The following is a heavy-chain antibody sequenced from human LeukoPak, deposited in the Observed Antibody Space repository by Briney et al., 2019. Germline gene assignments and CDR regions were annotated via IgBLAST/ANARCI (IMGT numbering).Heavy chain of an antibody. CDR1: GYTFTSYD. CDR2: VDPRSGNT. CDR3: ARRYSSNWDFVY. V-gene: IGHV1-8*01. Sequence: ASVKVSCTASGYTFTSYDINWARQATGQGPEWLGWVDPRSGNTGCAQKFQDGVTMTRDTSINTAYMELSSLDFEDTAVYYCARRYSSNWDFVYWGQGTLITVSS. J-gene: IGHJ4*02. D-gene: IGHD6-13*01.